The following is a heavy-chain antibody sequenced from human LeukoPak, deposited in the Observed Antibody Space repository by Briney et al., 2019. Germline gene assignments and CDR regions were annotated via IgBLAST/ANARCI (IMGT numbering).Heavy chain of an antibody. V-gene: IGHV3-23*01. Sequence: GGSLRLSCAASGFTFSSYAMSWGRQAPGTGLGGVSAIRGSGGSTYYADSVKGRFTISRDNSKNTLYLQMNSLKTEDAAVYYCTSSGGSGSYSYSDYWGQGTLVTVSS. D-gene: IGHD3-10*01. CDR2: IRGSGGST. J-gene: IGHJ4*02. CDR3: TSSGGSGSYSYSDY. CDR1: GFTFSSYA.